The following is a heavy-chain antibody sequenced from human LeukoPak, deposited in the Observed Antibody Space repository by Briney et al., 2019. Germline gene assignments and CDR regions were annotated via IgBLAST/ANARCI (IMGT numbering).Heavy chain of an antibody. Sequence: PGGSLRLSCAASGFTFSDYYMSWIRQAPGKGLEWVSYISSSGSTIYYADSVKGRFTISRDNAKNSLYLQMNSLRAEDTAVYYCARDLTGGSSWYWGPHHLDDAFDIWGQGTMVTVSS. CDR3: ARDLTGGSSWYWGPHHLDDAFDI. J-gene: IGHJ3*02. V-gene: IGHV3-11*04. CDR1: GFTFSDYY. D-gene: IGHD6-13*01. CDR2: ISSSGSTI.